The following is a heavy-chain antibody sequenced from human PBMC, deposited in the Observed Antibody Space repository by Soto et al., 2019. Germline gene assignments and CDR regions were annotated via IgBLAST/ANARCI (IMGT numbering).Heavy chain of an antibody. D-gene: IGHD3-10*01. CDR2: IYYSGST. CDR1: GGSINSYF. CDR3: ARAGTNLVQFDY. J-gene: IGHJ4*02. V-gene: IGHV4-59*01. Sequence: SETLSLTCTVSGGSINSYFWSWIRQSPGKGLEWIGHIYYSGSTSYSPSLKSRVSISVDTSKNQFSLEVHSVTAADTAVYYCARAGTNLVQFDYWGQGTLVTVSS.